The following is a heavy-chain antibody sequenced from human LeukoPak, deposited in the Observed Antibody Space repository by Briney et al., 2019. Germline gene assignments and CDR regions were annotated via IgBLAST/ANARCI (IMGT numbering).Heavy chain of an antibody. CDR1: GYTFTHYG. CDR3: ARGQFLFAEKHGFLTGYMDV. J-gene: IGHJ6*03. Sequence: ASVKVSCKASGYTFTHYGMSWVRQAPGQGLEWMGWISGHNGNTNNAQKFQDRVTMTTDTSTSTASMELRSLRSDDTAVYYCARGQFLFAEKHGFLTGYMDVWGKGTTVTVSS. CDR2: ISGHNGNT. D-gene: IGHD3-9*01. V-gene: IGHV1-18*01.